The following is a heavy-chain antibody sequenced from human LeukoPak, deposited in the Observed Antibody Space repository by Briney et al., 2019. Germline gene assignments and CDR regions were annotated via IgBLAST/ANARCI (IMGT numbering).Heavy chain of an antibody. V-gene: IGHV3-11*06. J-gene: IGHJ4*02. CDR3: ARVAYGYSVDY. CDR2: ISSSSSYT. Sequence: SGGSLRLSCAASGFTFSDYYMSWLRQAPGKGLEWVSYISSSSSYTNYADSVKGRFTISRDNAKNSLYLQMNSLRAEDAAVYYCARVAYGYSVDYWGQGTLVTVSS. D-gene: IGHD5-18*01. CDR1: GFTFSDYY.